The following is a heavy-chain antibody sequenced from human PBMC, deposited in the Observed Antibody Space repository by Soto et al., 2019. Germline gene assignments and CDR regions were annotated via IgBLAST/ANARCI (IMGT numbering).Heavy chain of an antibody. Sequence: QVQLQESGPGLVKPSQTLSLTCTVTGGSINSGSYYWSWIRQHPGKGLEWIGNINYSGSTYYNPSLKMQVLMSVDASQNQFFLQLSSVTAADTATYYRARDRLMGQYSSSWGQGTLITVSS. J-gene: IGHJ5*02. V-gene: IGHV4-31*01. CDR2: INYSGST. CDR3: ARDRLMGQYSSS. CDR1: GGSINSGSYY. D-gene: IGHD2-15*01.